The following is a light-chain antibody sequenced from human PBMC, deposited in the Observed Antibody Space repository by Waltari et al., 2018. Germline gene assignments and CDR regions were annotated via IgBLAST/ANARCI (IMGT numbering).Light chain of an antibody. CDR2: KAS. V-gene: IGKV1-5*03. CDR1: QSIGSW. Sequence: DIQMTQSPSTLSASVGDRVTITCRASQSIGSWLAWYQQKPGKAPKLLIYKASTLLSGVPSRFSGSGSGTEFTLNISSLQPDDFATYYCQQHNSYSVTFGPGTKVDIK. CDR3: QQHNSYSVT. J-gene: IGKJ3*01.